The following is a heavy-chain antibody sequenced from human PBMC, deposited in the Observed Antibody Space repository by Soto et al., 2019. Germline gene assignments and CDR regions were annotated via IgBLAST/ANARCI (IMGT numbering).Heavy chain of an antibody. CDR1: GYSFTSYW. CDR2: IYPGDSDT. CDR3: ARLGGSGSYYSPFDY. J-gene: IGHJ4*02. V-gene: IGHV5-51*01. Sequence: GESLKISCKVSGYSFTSYWIGGVLQMPGKGLEWMGIIYPGDSDTSYSPSFQGQVTIQADKSISTAYLQWSSLKASDTAMYYCARLGGSGSYYSPFDYWGKGTLVTVPP. D-gene: IGHD3-10*01.